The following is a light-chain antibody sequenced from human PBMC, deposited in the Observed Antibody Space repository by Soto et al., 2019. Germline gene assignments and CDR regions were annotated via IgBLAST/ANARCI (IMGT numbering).Light chain of an antibody. CDR3: GSWDRSLRGRV. Sequence: QSVLTQPPSVSAAPGQKVTVSCSGSSSNIGNNHVSWYQHLPGTAPKVLIYDNNKRPSGIPDRFSGSKSATSATLDITGLQTGDEADYYGGSWDRSLRGRVFGGGTKLTVL. CDR1: SSNIGNNH. J-gene: IGLJ3*02. V-gene: IGLV1-51*01. CDR2: DNN.